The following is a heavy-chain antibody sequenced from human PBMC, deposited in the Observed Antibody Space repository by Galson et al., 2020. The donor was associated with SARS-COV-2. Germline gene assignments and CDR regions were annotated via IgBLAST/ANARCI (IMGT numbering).Heavy chain of an antibody. D-gene: IGHD1-26*01. J-gene: IGHJ3*02. CDR3: ARPNSGSYYSAFDI. Sequence: GGSLRLSCAASGFTFSSYAMHWVRQAPGKGLEWVAVISYDGSNKYYADSVKGRFTISRDNSKNTLYLQMNSLRAEDTAVYYCARPNSGSYYSAFDIWGQGTMVTVSS. CDR2: ISYDGSNK. V-gene: IGHV3-30*04. CDR1: GFTFSSYA.